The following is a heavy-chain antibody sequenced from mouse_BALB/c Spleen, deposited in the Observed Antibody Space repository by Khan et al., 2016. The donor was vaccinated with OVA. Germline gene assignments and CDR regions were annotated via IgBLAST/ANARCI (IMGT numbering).Heavy chain of an antibody. D-gene: IGHD2-14*01. Sequence: QIQLVQSGPGLVAPSQSLSITCTISGFSLTSYGVHWVRQPPGKGLEWLVVIWSDGSTTYNSALKSRLSITKDNSKCQVFLKMNSLQIDDTAMYYCARHDRYFYAMDYWGQGTSVTVSS. CDR1: GFSLTSYG. J-gene: IGHJ4*01. V-gene: IGHV2-6-1*01. CDR2: IWSDGST. CDR3: ARHDRYFYAMDY.